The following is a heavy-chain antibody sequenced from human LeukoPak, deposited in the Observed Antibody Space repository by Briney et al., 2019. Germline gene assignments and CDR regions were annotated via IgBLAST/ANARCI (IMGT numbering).Heavy chain of an antibody. D-gene: IGHD1-26*01. CDR2: INLGDSDT. V-gene: IGHV5-51*01. CDR1: GHRFTNHW. Sequence: RGESLKISCEVSGHRFTNHWIGWVRQMPGKGLEWMGIINLGDSDTKYSPSFQGQVTISLDKSISTAYLQWRSLKASDTAMYYCARRPYSGSPNLFGPLGQGTLVTVSS. CDR3: ARRPYSGSPNLFGP. J-gene: IGHJ5*01.